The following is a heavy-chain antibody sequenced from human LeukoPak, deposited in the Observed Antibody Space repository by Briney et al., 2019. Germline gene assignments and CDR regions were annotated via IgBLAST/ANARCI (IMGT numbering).Heavy chain of an antibody. Sequence: ASVKVSCKAAGYSFSNYDINWVRQAAGQGLEWMGWVNPNNGDPGYSQKFQGRVTLTRNTSLTTAYMELTSLTSEDTAVYYCARGLGTYWGKDFLNWFDPWGQGTLVTVSS. CDR1: GYSFSNYD. V-gene: IGHV1-8*02. CDR2: VNPNNGDP. J-gene: IGHJ5*02. D-gene: IGHD7-27*01. CDR3: ARGLGTYWGKDFLNWFDP.